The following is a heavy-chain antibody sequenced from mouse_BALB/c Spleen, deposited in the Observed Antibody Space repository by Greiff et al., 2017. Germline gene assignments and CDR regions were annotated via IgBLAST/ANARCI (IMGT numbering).Heavy chain of an antibody. V-gene: IGHV5-9-3*01. D-gene: IGHD1-1*01. CDR2: ISSGGSYT. Sequence: EVQGVESGGGLVKPGGSLKLSCAASGFTFSSYAMSWVRQTPEKRLEWVATISSGGSYTYYPDSVKGRFTISRDNAKNTLYLQMSSLRSEDTAMYYCARGGSSYGFAYWGQGTLVTVSA. CDR1: GFTFSSYA. J-gene: IGHJ3*01. CDR3: ARGGSSYGFAY.